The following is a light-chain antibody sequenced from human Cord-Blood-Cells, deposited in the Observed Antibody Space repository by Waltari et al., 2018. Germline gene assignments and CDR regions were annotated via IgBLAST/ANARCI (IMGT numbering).Light chain of an antibody. V-gene: IGLV2-18*02. CDR2: EVS. CDR1: SSDVGSYNR. J-gene: IGLJ3*02. Sequence: QSALTQPPSVSGSPGQSVTISCTGTSSDVGSYNRVSWYQQPPGTAPKLMIYEVSNRPSGVPDRFSGSESGNTASPTSSGLQAEDEAEYYCSSYTSSSTWVFGGGTKLTVL. CDR3: SSYTSSSTWV.